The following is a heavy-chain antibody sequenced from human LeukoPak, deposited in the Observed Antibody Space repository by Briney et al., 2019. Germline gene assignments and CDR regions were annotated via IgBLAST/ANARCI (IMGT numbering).Heavy chain of an antibody. J-gene: IGHJ4*02. V-gene: IGHV3-33*01. CDR2: IWYGGSNK. CDR3: ARDGGIGGTCYSDY. D-gene: IGHD2-15*01. Sequence: GRSLRLSCAASGFTFSSYGMHWVRQAPGKGLEWVAVIWYGGSNKYYADSVKGRFTISRDNSKNTLYLQMNSLRAEDTAAYYCARDGGIGGTCYSDYWGQGTLVTVSS. CDR1: GFTFSSYG.